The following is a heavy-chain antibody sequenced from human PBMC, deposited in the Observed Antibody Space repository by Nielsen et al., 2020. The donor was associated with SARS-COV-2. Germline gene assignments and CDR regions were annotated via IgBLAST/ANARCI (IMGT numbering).Heavy chain of an antibody. V-gene: IGHV3-23*01. J-gene: IGHJ4*02. Sequence: GGSLRLFCAASGFTFSNFPMSWVHHAPGKGLEWVSTISVSGGRPHHADSVKGRFTISRDKSKNTLFLQLNSLRAEDRAVYYCVKGRDYDYVWGSYWGHFDYWGQGTLVTVSA. CDR3: VKGRDYDYVWGSYWGHFDY. D-gene: IGHD3-16*01. CDR1: GFTFSNFP. CDR2: ISVSGGRP.